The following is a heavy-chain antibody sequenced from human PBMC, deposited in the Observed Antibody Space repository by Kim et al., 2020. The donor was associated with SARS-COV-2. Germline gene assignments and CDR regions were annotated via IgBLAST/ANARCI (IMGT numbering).Heavy chain of an antibody. CDR1: GFTFSSYW. CDR2: ISNDGSST. D-gene: IGHD4-17*01. V-gene: IGHV3-74*01. CDR3: ARAASTVKFDY. J-gene: IGHJ4*02. Sequence: GGSLRLSCAASGFTFSSYWMHWVRQAPGKGLVWVSRISNDGSSTTYADSVKGRFTISRDNAKSTLYLQVNSLRAEDTAVYCCARAASTVKFDYWGQGTLVTVSS.